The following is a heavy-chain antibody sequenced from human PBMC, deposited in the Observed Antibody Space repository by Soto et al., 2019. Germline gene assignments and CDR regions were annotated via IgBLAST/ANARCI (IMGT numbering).Heavy chain of an antibody. CDR2: ISWNSGSI. V-gene: IGHV3-9*01. Sequence: EVQLVESGGGLVQPGRSLRLSCAASGFTFDDYAMHWVRQAPGKGLEWVSGISWNSGSIGYADSVKGRFTISRDNAKNSLYLQMNSLRAEDTALYYCAKDANFGELSTDYFDYWGQGTLVTVSS. CDR1: GFTFDDYA. D-gene: IGHD3-10*01. J-gene: IGHJ4*02. CDR3: AKDANFGELSTDYFDY.